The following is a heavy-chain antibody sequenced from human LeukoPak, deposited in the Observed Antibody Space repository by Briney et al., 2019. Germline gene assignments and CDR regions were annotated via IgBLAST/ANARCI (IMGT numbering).Heavy chain of an antibody. J-gene: IGHJ6*03. D-gene: IGHD6-13*01. Sequence: GGSLRLSCAASGFTFSDHFMSWVRQAPGKGLEWVSYTSPSGSTIYYADSVKGRFAISRDNAKNLLYLQMSNLRAEDTAVYYCARDGAAAGTDYYYYMDVWGKGTTVTVSS. V-gene: IGHV3-11*04. CDR2: TSPSGSTI. CDR1: GFTFSDHF. CDR3: ARDGAAAGTDYYYYMDV.